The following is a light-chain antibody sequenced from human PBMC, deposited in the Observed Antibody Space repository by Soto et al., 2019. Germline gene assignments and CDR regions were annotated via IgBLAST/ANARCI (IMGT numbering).Light chain of an antibody. CDR2: DVT. J-gene: IGLJ1*01. CDR1: SSDVGAYNY. V-gene: IGLV2-14*01. CDR3: ISYTTSSTYV. Sequence: QSVLTQPASVSGSPGQSIAISCTGTSSDVGAYNYVSWYQQHPAKAPKLMIYDVTNRPSGVSDRFSGSKSGNTASLTISGLQAEDEADYYYISYTTSSTYVFGSGTKVTVL.